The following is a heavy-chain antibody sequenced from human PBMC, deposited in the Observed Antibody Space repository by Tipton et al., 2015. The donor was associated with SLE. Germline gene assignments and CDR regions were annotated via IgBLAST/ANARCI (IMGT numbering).Heavy chain of an antibody. Sequence: TLSLTCAVYGGSFSGYYWSWICQPPGKGLEWIGEINHSGSTNYNPSLKSRVTISVDTSKNQFSLKLSSVTAADTAVYYCARDALLGWFDPWGQGTLVTVSS. CDR1: GGSFSGYY. CDR2: INHSGST. V-gene: IGHV4-34*01. J-gene: IGHJ5*02. CDR3: ARDALLGWFDP. D-gene: IGHD1-26*01.